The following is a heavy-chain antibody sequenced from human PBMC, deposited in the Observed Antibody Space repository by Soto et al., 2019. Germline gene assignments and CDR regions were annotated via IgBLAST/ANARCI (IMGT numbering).Heavy chain of an antibody. CDR1: GYTFTSYY. Sequence: ASVKVSCKASGYTFTSYYMHWVRQAPGQGLEWMGIINPSGGSTSYAQKFQGRVTMTRDTSTSTVYMELSSLRSADTAVYYCARGRGYCSSTSCFQYGMDVWGQGATVTVSS. J-gene: IGHJ6*02. D-gene: IGHD2-2*01. V-gene: IGHV1-46*01. CDR2: INPSGGST. CDR3: ARGRGYCSSTSCFQYGMDV.